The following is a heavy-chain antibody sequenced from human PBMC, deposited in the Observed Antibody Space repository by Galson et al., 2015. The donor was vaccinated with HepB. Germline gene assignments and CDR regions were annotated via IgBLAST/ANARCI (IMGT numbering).Heavy chain of an antibody. CDR1: GYSFSNYG. V-gene: IGHV1-2*02. Sequence: SVKVSCKASGYSFSNYGISWVRQAPGQGLESIGWINPNSGGTNYAQEFPGRVTMTRDTSIRTAYMEVSRLRSDDTAVYYCARVRRGTGGYDYWGQGTLVTVSS. D-gene: IGHD7-27*01. CDR3: ARVRRGTGGYDY. CDR2: INPNSGGT. J-gene: IGHJ4*02.